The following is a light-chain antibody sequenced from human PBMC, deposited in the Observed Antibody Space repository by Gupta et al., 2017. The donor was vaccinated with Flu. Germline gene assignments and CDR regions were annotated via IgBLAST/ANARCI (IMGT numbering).Light chain of an antibody. CDR1: QSLLHSDGKTY. V-gene: IGKV2D-29*01. J-gene: IGKJ4*01. CDR3: RQRIQLPLT. Sequence: DIVMTQTPLSLSVTPGQPASISCKSSQSLLHSDGKTYLYWYLQKPAQPPQLLIYEGSNRFSGVPDRFSGRGSGTYFTLKISRVEAEDVGVYYCRQRIQLPLTFGGGTKVEIK. CDR2: EGS.